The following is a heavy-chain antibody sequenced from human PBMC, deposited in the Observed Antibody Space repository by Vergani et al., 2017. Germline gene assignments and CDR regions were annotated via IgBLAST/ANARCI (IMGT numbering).Heavy chain of an antibody. V-gene: IGHV4-34*01. J-gene: IGHJ3*02. Sequence: QVQLQQWGAGLLKPSETLSLTCAVYGGSFSGYYWSWIRQPPGKGLEWIGEINHSGSTNYNPSLKSRVTISVDTSKNQFSLKLCSVTAADTAVYYCARGKTEYQLLSAWAFDIWGQGTMVTVSS. CDR3: ARGKTEYQLLSAWAFDI. D-gene: IGHD2-2*01. CDR2: INHSGST. CDR1: GGSFSGYY.